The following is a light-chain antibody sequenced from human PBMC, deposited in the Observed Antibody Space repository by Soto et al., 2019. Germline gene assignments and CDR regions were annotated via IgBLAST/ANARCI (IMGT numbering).Light chain of an antibody. CDR2: AAS. J-gene: IGKJ2*01. Sequence: DIQMTQSPSSLSASVGDRVTITCRASQSISSYLKWYQQKPWKAPKLLIYAASSLQSGDPSRLSGSGSGTDFTLTISSQQPEDFAPYYCQQSYSTPYTFGQGTKLEIK. CDR1: QSISSY. CDR3: QQSYSTPYT. V-gene: IGKV1-39*01.